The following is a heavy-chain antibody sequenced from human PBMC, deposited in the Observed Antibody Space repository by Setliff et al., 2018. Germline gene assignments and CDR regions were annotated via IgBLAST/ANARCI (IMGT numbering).Heavy chain of an antibody. D-gene: IGHD3-3*01. V-gene: IGHV1-18*01. CDR2: ISAYNGNT. J-gene: IGHJ6*02. CDR3: ARVEGYYNFWSGYFPYYYGMDV. CDR1: GYTFTSYG. Sequence: EASVKVSCKASGYTFTSYGISWVRQAPGQGLEWMGWISAYNGNTNYAQKLQGRVTMTTDTSTSTAYMELRSLRSDDTAVYYCARVEGYYNFWSGYFPYYYGMDVWGQGTTVTVSS.